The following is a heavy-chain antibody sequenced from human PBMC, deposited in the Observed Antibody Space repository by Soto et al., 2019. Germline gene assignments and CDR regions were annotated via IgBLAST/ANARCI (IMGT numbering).Heavy chain of an antibody. V-gene: IGHV3-11*01. CDR2: ISSSGSTR. J-gene: IGHJ3*02. CDR3: ARGSYNWNDAEAGGAFDI. CDR1: GFTFSDYY. D-gene: IGHD1-1*01. Sequence: GGSLRLSCAASGFTFSDYYMSWIRQAPGKGLEWVSYISSSGSTRYYADSVKGRFTISRDNAKNSLYLEMNSLRAEDTAVYYCARGSYNWNDAEAGGAFDIWGQGTMVTVSS.